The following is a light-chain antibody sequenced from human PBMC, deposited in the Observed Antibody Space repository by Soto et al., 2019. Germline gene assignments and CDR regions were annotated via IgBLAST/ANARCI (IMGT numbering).Light chain of an antibody. CDR3: QQYDNLPLTT. CDR1: QDISNY. Sequence: DIQMTQSPSSLSASVGDRVTITCQASQDISNYLNWYQQKPGKAPKLLIYDASNLETGVPSRFSGSGSVTDFTFTISSLQPEDIATYYCQQYDNLPLTTFGPGTKVDIK. J-gene: IGKJ3*01. V-gene: IGKV1-33*01. CDR2: DAS.